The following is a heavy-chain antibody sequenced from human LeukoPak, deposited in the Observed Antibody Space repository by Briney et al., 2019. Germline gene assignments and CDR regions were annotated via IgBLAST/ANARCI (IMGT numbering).Heavy chain of an antibody. CDR1: GGSISSGSYY. CDR3: ARSGGLVIDY. D-gene: IGHD3/OR15-3a*01. CDR2: IYTSGST. V-gene: IGHV4-61*02. Sequence: SETLSLTCTVSGGSISSGSYYWSWIRQPAGKGLEWIGRIYTSGSTNYNPPLKSRVTISVDTSKNQFSLKLSSVTAADTAVYYCARSGGLVIDYWGQGTLVTVSS. J-gene: IGHJ4*02.